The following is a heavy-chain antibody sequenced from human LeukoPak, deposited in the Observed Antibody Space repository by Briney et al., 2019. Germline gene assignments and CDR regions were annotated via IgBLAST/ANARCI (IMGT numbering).Heavy chain of an antibody. CDR2: ISSSGSTI. Sequence: GGSLRLSCAASGFTCDSYEMNWVRQAPGKGLEWVSFISSSGSTIYYADSVKGRFTISRDNAKNSLYLQMISLRAEDTAFYYCASSRTERGYSFGYGYWGQGTLVTVSS. CDR3: ASSRTERGYSFGYGY. J-gene: IGHJ4*02. V-gene: IGHV3-48*03. CDR1: GFTCDSYE. D-gene: IGHD5-18*01.